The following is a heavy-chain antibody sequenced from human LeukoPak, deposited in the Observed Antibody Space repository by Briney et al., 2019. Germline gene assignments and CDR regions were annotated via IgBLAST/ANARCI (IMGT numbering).Heavy chain of an antibody. J-gene: IGHJ3*02. CDR2: ISGSGGTT. D-gene: IGHD5-18*01. V-gene: IGHV3-23*01. Sequence: PGGSLRFSCAASGFTFSSYAMIWVRQAPGKGLEWVSVISGSGGTTYYADSVKGRFTISRDNSKNTLYLQMNSLRAEDTAVYYCAKGRGYGNHDAFDIWGQGTMVTVSS. CDR1: GFTFSSYA. CDR3: AKGRGYGNHDAFDI.